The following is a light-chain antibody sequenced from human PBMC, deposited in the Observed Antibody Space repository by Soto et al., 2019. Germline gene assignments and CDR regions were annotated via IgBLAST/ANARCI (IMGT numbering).Light chain of an antibody. CDR3: EAWDDSLIGVL. V-gene: IGLV1-44*01. J-gene: IGLJ2*01. CDR1: SSNIGSNI. CDR2: RTN. Sequence: QSVLTQPPSASGTPGQRVSITCSGSSSNIGSNIVNWYQQLPGRAPKLLIYRTNQRPSGVPDRFSGSKSGTSASLAISGLQSEDEADYYCEAWDDSLIGVLFGGGTKLTVL.